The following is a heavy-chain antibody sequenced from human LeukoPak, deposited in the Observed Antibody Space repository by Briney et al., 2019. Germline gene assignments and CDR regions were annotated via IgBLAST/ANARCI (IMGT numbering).Heavy chain of an antibody. CDR1: GGSISSSSYY. Sequence: SETLSLTCTVSGGSISSSSYYWGWIRQPPGKGLEWIGSIYYSGSTYYNPSLKSRVTISVDTSKNQFSLKLSSVTAADTAVYYCARDLNRDIVVVPAAPLGYMDAWGKGTTVTVSS. J-gene: IGHJ6*03. CDR3: ARDLNRDIVVVPAAPLGYMDA. V-gene: IGHV4-39*07. CDR2: IYYSGST. D-gene: IGHD2-2*01.